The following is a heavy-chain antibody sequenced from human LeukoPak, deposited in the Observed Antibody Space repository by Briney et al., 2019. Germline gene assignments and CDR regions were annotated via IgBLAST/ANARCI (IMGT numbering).Heavy chain of an antibody. V-gene: IGHV3-23*01. Sequence: GGSLRLSCAASGFTFSSYWMNWVRQTPGKGLEWVSGISGSGINTYYADSVKGRFTISRDNSNNTLYLQMNSLRVEDTAVYHCARGGYSSDWYFDYGGQGTLVTVSS. J-gene: IGHJ4*02. CDR3: ARGGYSSDWYFDY. CDR1: GFTFSSYW. CDR2: ISGSGINT. D-gene: IGHD6-19*01.